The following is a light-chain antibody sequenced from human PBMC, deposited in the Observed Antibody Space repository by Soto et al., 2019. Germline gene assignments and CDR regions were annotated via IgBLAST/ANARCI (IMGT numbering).Light chain of an antibody. J-gene: IGKJ2*01. V-gene: IGKV1-5*03. CDR3: QQYNSYSYT. CDR1: QCISSW. Sequence: DIPMTQSPSTLSASVGDRVTITCRTSQCISSWLAWYQQKPGKAPKLLIYKASSVESGVPSRFSGSGSGTEFTLTIRGLQPDDFATYYCQQYNSYSYTFGQGTKLEIK. CDR2: KAS.